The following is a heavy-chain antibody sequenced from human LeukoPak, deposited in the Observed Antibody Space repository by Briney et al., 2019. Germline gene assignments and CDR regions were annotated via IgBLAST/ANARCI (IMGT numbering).Heavy chain of an antibody. CDR2: IIPIFGTA. CDR1: GGTFSSYA. J-gene: IGHJ4*02. D-gene: IGHD1-1*01. CDR3: ARGKLEDGGYFDY. V-gene: IGHV1-69*13. Sequence: SVKVSCKASGGTFSSYAISWVRQAPGQGLEWMGGIIPIFGTANYAQKFQGRITITADESASTAYMELSSLRSEDTAVYYCARGKLEDGGYFDYWGQGTLVTVSS.